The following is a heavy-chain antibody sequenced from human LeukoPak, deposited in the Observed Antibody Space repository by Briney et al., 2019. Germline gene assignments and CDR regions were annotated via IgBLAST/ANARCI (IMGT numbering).Heavy chain of an antibody. Sequence: ASVKVSCKASGNTFISYGINWVRQAPGQGLEWMGWISAYKGNTKYAQRLQGRVTMTTDTSTSTTYMELRSLRSDDTAVYYCARDQEEWELLRIGAFDIWGQGTMVTVSS. CDR3: ARDQEEWELLRIGAFDI. V-gene: IGHV1-18*01. CDR2: ISAYKGNT. CDR1: GNTFISYG. J-gene: IGHJ3*02. D-gene: IGHD1-26*01.